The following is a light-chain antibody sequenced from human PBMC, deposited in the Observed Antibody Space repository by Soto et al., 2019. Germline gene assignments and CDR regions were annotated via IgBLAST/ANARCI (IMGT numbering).Light chain of an antibody. CDR1: QSVSNY. Sequence: EIVLTQSPATLSLSPGERATLSCRASQSVSNYLAWYQQKPGQAPRLLIYDASNRATGIPARFSGSGSGTDFTVTISTLEPEDFAVYYCQQHINRLSFVGETKVAIK. CDR3: QQHINRLS. J-gene: IGKJ4*01. CDR2: DAS. V-gene: IGKV3-11*01.